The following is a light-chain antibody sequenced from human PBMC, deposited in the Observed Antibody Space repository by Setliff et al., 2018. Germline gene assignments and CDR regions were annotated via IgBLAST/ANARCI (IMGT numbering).Light chain of an antibody. J-gene: IGLJ2*01. V-gene: IGLV1-40*01. Sequence: QSALAQPPSVSGAPGQSVTISCTGHASNIGAGYAVHWYQQLPGTAPKLLIFADTKRPPGIPDRFSGSKSGPSASLVISGPQPDDEADYYCQSSDSILYSSIFGGGTKVTVL. CDR1: ASNIGAGYA. CDR3: QSSDSILYSSI. CDR2: ADT.